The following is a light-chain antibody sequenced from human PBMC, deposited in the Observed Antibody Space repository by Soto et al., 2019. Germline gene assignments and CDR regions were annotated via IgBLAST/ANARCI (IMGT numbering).Light chain of an antibody. Sequence: EIVLTQSPATLSLSPGERATLSCRASQSVSSSYLAWYQQQPGQAPRLLIYGASSRATGIPDRFSGSGSGTEFTLTISSLEPEDFAAYYCQQYGSSPWTFGQGTKVEIK. CDR3: QQYGSSPWT. J-gene: IGKJ1*01. CDR2: GAS. CDR1: QSVSSSY. V-gene: IGKV3-20*01.